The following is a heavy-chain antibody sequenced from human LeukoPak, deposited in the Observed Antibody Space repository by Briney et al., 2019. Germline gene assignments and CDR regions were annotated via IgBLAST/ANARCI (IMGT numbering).Heavy chain of an antibody. CDR2: INHSGST. D-gene: IGHD7-27*01. Sequence: SETLSLTCTVSGGSISSYYWNWIRQPPGMGLEWIGEINHSGSTNYNPSLKSRVTISVDTSKNQFSLKLSSVTAADTAVYYCARGLGGLGNDYWGQGTLVTVSS. CDR3: ARGLGGLGNDY. V-gene: IGHV4-34*01. CDR1: GGSISSYY. J-gene: IGHJ4*02.